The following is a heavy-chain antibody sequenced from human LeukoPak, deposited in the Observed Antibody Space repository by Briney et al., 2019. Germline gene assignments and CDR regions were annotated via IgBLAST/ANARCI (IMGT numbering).Heavy chain of an antibody. CDR3: ARHPTGH. J-gene: IGHJ4*02. CDR1: GGSISSSSYY. CDR2: IYYSGST. D-gene: IGHD3-10*01. V-gene: IGHV4-39*01. Sequence: SETLPLTCTVSGGSISSSSYYWGWIRQPPGKGLEWIGSIYYSGSTYYNPSLKSRVTISVDTSKNQFSLKLSSVTAADTAVYYCARHPTGHWGQGTLVTVSS.